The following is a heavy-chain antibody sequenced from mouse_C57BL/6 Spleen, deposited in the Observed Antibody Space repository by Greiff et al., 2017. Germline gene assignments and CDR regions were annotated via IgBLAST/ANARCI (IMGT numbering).Heavy chain of an antibody. Sequence: VQLVESGAELVRPGASVTLSCKASGYTFTDYEMHWVKQTPAHGLEWIGAIDPETGGTAYNQKFKGKAILTADKSSSTAYMALRSLTSEDSAVYYCTYYYGSSYPAWFAYWGQGTLVTVSA. CDR2: IDPETGGT. D-gene: IGHD1-1*01. CDR3: TYYYGSSYPAWFAY. V-gene: IGHV1-15*01. J-gene: IGHJ3*01. CDR1: GYTFTDYE.